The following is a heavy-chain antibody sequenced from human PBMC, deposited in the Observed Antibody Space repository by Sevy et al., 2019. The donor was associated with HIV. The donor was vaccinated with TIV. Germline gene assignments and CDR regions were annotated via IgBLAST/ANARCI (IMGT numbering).Heavy chain of an antibody. CDR2: IYYSGST. V-gene: IGHV4-61*01. CDR3: XXXXXXXXXXEQGMDV. CDR1: GGSVSSGSYY. Sequence: SETLSLTCTVSGGSVSSGSYYWSWIRQPPGKGLEWIGYIYYSGSTNYNPSLKSRVTISVDTSKNQFSLKLSSVTAAXXXXXXXXXXXXXXXXXEQGMDVWGQGTTVTVSS. J-gene: IGHJ6*02. D-gene: IGHD6-13*01.